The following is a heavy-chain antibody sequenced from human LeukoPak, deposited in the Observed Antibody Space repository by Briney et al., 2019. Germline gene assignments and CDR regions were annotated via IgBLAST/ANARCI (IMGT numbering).Heavy chain of an antibody. CDR2: ISSSSSTI. V-gene: IGHV3-48*01. J-gene: IGHJ4*02. CDR1: GFTFSSYS. Sequence: GGSLRLSCAASGFTFSSYSMNWVRQAPGKGLEWVSYISSSSSTIYYADSVKGRFTISRDNSKNTLYLQMNSLRAEDTAVYYCAKGAAAGDIDYWGQGTLVTVSS. D-gene: IGHD6-13*01. CDR3: AKGAAAGDIDY.